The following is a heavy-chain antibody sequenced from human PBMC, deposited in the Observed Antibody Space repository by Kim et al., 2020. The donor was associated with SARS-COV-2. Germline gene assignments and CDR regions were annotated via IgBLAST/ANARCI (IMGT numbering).Heavy chain of an antibody. D-gene: IGHD6-19*01. CDR3: AREDTSGWSRVDY. J-gene: IGHJ4*02. CDR2: ISSSGSLR. Sequence: GGSLRLYCAASGFIFSYYEMNWVRQAPGKGLEWVSYISSSGSLRYYEDSVKGRFTISRDNAKNALYLQMNSLRAEDTAVYFCAREDTSGWSRVDYWGQGTLVTVSS. V-gene: IGHV3-48*03. CDR1: GFIFSYYE.